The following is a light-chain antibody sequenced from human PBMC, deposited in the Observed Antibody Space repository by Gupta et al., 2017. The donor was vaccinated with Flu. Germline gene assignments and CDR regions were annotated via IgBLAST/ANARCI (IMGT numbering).Light chain of an antibody. CDR1: QSIASY. V-gene: IGKV1-39*01. CDR3: QQRHSTPYT. Sequence: GDRVTITCRASQSIASYLNWYQQHPGKAPKLLIYSTSTLQSGVPSRFSASGSGTDFTLTINSLRPEDFATYYCQQRHSTPYTFGQGTKVDFK. CDR2: STS. J-gene: IGKJ2*01.